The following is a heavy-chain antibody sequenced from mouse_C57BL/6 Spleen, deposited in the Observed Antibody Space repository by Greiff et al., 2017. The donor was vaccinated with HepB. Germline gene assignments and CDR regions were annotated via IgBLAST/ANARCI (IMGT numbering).Heavy chain of an antibody. CDR1: GYAFSSSW. Sequence: QVQLQQSGPELVKPGASVKISCKASGYAFSSSWMNWVKQRPGKGLEWIGRIYPGDGDTNYNGKFKGKATLTADKSSSTAYMQLSSLTSEDSAVYFGARDYALDAMDDWGQGTSVTVSS. J-gene: IGHJ4*01. D-gene: IGHD2-4*01. CDR3: ARDYALDAMDD. CDR2: IYPGDGDT. V-gene: IGHV1-82*01.